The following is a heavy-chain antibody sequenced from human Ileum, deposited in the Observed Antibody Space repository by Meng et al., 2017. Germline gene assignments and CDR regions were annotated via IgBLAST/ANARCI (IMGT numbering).Heavy chain of an antibody. J-gene: IGHJ5*02. Sequence: QLQLQESGPGLVKPTETLSLPCIAPGGSVTSSSYDWGWIRQPPGKGLEWIGGITYTGNYYTTPSLKTRLTTSLDTSKNQFSLRLNSLTAADTAVYYCAGQPTSSGAGYSWFDPWGQGILVTVSS. D-gene: IGHD2-2*01. CDR1: GGSVTSSSYD. CDR3: AGQPTSSGAGYSWFDP. CDR2: ITYTGNY. V-gene: IGHV4-39*01.